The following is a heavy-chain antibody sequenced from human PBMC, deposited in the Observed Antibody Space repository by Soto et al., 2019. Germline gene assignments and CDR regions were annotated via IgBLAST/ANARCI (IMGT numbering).Heavy chain of an antibody. J-gene: IGHJ4*02. V-gene: IGHV1-2*04. Sequence: QVQLVQSGAEVKKPGASVKVSCKASGYTFTGYDMHWVRQAPGHRIEWRGWINPNSGGTNYAQKFQGWVTMTRDTSISTGYMELSRLRSDDTAVYYCARGGRAVVVAAPPFDYWGQGTLVTVSS. CDR3: ARGGRAVVVAAPPFDY. CDR2: INPNSGGT. D-gene: IGHD2-15*01. CDR1: GYTFTGYD.